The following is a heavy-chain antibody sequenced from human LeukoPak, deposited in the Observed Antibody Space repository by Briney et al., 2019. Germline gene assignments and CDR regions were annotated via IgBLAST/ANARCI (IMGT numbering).Heavy chain of an antibody. CDR2: ISAYSGNT. V-gene: IGHV1-18*01. D-gene: IGHD5-12*01. Sequence: ASVKVCCTASGYTFTRYGISWVRQAPGQGLEWMGWISAYSGNTNYAQRLQGRVTVTTDTSTSTAYMELRSLTSDDTAIYYCAREGGIVATTAFDYWGQGTLVTVSS. CDR3: AREGGIVATTAFDY. CDR1: GYTFTRYG. J-gene: IGHJ4*02.